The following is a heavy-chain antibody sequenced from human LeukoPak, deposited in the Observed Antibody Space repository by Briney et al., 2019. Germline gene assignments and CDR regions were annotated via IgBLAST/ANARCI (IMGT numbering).Heavy chain of an antibody. J-gene: IGHJ6*02. V-gene: IGHV1-46*01. CDR1: GYTFTSYY. Sequence: ASVKVSCKASGYTFTSYYMHWVRQAPGQGLEWMGIINPSGGSTTSAQRFQGRITMTRDTSTLTVYMELSSLRYEDTAVYYCARDLKYSGGTCYADYYYGMDVWGQGTTVTVSS. CDR3: ARDLKYSGGTCYADYYYGMDV. CDR2: INPSGGST. D-gene: IGHD2-15*01.